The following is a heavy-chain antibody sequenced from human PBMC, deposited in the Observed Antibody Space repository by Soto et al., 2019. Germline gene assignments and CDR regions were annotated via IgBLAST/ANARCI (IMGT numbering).Heavy chain of an antibody. CDR1: GSTFSSYS. CDR3: ARDRCTNGVCYHYGMDV. D-gene: IGHD2-8*01. V-gene: IGHV3-21*01. Sequence: GGSLRLSCAASGSTFSSYSMNWVRQAPGKGLEWVSSISSSSSYIYYADSVKGRFTISRDNAKNSLYLQMNSLRAEDTAVYYCARDRCTNGVCYHYGMDVWGQGTTVTVSS. CDR2: ISSSSSYI. J-gene: IGHJ6*02.